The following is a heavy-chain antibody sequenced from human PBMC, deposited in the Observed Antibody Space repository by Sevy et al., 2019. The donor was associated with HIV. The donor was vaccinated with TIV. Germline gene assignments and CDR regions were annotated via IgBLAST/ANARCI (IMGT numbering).Heavy chain of an antibody. CDR2: ISSSSSYI. D-gene: IGHD2-15*01. CDR1: GFTFSSYS. Sequence: GESLKISCAASGFTFSSYSMNWVRQAPGKGLEWVSSISSSSSYIYYADSVKGRFTISRDNAKNSLYLQMNSLRAEDTAVYYCARAKGDIVVVVAATYYYYYMDVWGKGTTVTVSS. V-gene: IGHV3-21*01. J-gene: IGHJ6*03. CDR3: ARAKGDIVVVVAATYYYYYMDV.